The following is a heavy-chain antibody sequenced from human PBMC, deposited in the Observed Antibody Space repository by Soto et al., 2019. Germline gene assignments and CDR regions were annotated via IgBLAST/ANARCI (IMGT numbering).Heavy chain of an antibody. D-gene: IGHD2-2*01. J-gene: IGHJ4*02. CDR3: ARDPNCRSTSCPLLFDY. CDR2: INPSVGST. CDR1: GYTFTSYY. Sequence: QVQLVQSGAEVKKPGASVKVSCKASGYTFTSYYMHWVRQAPGQGLEWMGIINPSVGSTSYAQKFQGRVTMTSDTSTITGYMELSSLRSENTAVYYCARDPNCRSTSCPLLFDYWGQGTLVTVSS. V-gene: IGHV1-46*03.